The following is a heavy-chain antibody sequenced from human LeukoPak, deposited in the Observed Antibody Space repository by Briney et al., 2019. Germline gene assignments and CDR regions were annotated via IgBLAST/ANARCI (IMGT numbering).Heavy chain of an antibody. CDR1: GYTFTSYG. Sequence: ASVKVSCKASGYTFTSYGISWVRQAPGQGLEWMGWISAYNGNTNYAQKLQGRVTMTADTSTSTAYMELRSLRSDDTAVYYCARVVPTGQWLPLDYWGQGTLVTVSS. CDR3: ARVVPTGQWLPLDY. CDR2: ISAYNGNT. D-gene: IGHD6-19*01. V-gene: IGHV1-18*01. J-gene: IGHJ4*02.